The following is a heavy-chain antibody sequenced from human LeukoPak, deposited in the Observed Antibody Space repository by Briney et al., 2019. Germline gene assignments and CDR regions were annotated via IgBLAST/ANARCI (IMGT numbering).Heavy chain of an antibody. CDR3: ARSVGVVADAFDI. CDR2: IYPGDSDT. CDR1: GYSFTSYW. V-gene: IGHV5-51*01. D-gene: IGHD2-2*01. Sequence: GESLKISCKGSGYSFTSYWIGRVRQMPGKGLEWMGIIYPGDSDTRYSPSFQGQVTISADKSISTAYLQWSSLKASDTAMYYCARSVGVVADAFDIWGQGTMVTVSS. J-gene: IGHJ3*02.